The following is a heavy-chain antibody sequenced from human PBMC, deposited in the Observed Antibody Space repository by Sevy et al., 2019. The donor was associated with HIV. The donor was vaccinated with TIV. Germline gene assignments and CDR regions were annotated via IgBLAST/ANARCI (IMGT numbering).Heavy chain of an antibody. D-gene: IGHD6-19*01. J-gene: IGHJ4*02. CDR2: LSYDGGAQ. Sequence: GGSLRLSCAASGFSVSSHAMHWVRQAPGKGLEWVALLSYDGGAQYYGDSVKGRFSISRDNSKNILYLQMNSLRPADTAFYYGTGDAGYSVGWYPSNYWGQGTLVTVSS. V-gene: IGHV3-30*04. CDR1: GFSVSSHA. CDR3: TGDAGYSVGWYPSNY.